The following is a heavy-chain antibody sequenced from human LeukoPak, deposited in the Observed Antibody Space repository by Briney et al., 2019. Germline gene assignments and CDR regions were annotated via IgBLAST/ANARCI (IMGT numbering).Heavy chain of an antibody. CDR1: GFTVSSNY. V-gene: IGHV3-53*01. CDR3: ARDRDGYNPDY. CDR2: IYSGGST. J-gene: IGHJ4*02. D-gene: IGHD5-24*01. Sequence: PGGSLRLSCAASGFTVSSNYMSWVRQAPGKGPEWVSVIYSGGSTYYADSVKGRFTISRDNSKNTLYLQMNSLRAEDTAVYYCARDRDGYNPDYWGQGTLVTVSS.